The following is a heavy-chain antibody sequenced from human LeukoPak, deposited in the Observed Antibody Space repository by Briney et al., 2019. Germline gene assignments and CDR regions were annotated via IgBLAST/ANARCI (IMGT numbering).Heavy chain of an antibody. CDR2: ISYDGSNK. V-gene: IGHV3-30-3*01. CDR1: GFTFSSYA. J-gene: IGHJ4*02. CDR3: ARSEGSYARGYVDY. Sequence: PGRSLRLSCAASGFTFSSYAMHWVRQAPGKGLEWVAVISYDGSNKYYADSVKGRFTISRDNSKNTLYLQMNSLRAEDTAVYYCARSEGSYARGYVDYWGQGALVTVSS. D-gene: IGHD2-2*01.